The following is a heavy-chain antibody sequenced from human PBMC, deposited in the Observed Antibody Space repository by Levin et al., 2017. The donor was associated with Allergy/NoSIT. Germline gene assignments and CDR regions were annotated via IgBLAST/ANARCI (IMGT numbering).Heavy chain of an antibody. CDR3: ASPSSGDY. V-gene: IGHV3-23*01. CDR1: GFTFSSYA. CDR2: ISGSGGST. Sequence: GESLKISCAASGFTFSSYAMSWVRQAPGKGLEWVSAISGSGGSTYYADSVKGRFTISRDNSKNTLYLQMNSLRAEDTAVYYCASPSSGDYWGQGTLVTVSS. J-gene: IGHJ4*02.